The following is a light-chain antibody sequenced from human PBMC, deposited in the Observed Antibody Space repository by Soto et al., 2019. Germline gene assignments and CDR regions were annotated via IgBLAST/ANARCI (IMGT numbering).Light chain of an antibody. CDR3: QQYGSRPLT. V-gene: IGKV3-20*01. CDR2: GAS. J-gene: IGKJ1*01. Sequence: EIVMTQSPDTLFVSLGEGATLSCRASQSVSSHLAWYQHKPGQAPRLLIYGASSRATGIPDRFSGSGSGTDFTLTISRLEPEDFAVYYCQQYGSRPLTFGQGTKVDIK. CDR1: QSVSSH.